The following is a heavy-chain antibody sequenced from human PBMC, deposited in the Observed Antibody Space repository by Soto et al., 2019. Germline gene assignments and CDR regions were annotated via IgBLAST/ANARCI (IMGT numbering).Heavy chain of an antibody. CDR3: ASWTYNSGWYLDS. CDR2: IKQDGSEK. CDR1: GFSFSGHW. Sequence: EVQLVESGGGLVQPGGSVRLSCAASGFSFSGHWMGWVREAPGKGLEWVANIKQDGSEKYYADSVKGRFTISRDNAKNSLYLQMDSLRAEDTAVYYCASWTYNSGWYLDSWGQGTLVTVSS. D-gene: IGHD6-19*01. J-gene: IGHJ4*02. V-gene: IGHV3-7*03.